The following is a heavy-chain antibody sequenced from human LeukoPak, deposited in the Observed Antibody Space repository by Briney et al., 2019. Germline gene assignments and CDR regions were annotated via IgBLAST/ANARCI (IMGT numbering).Heavy chain of an antibody. V-gene: IGHV3-23*01. D-gene: IGHD6-13*01. CDR3: AKPSGYSSSWYDPLDY. CDR2: ISGSGGST. Sequence: QAGGSLRLSCAASGFTFSSYAMSWVRQAPGKGLEWVSAISGSGGSTYYADSVKGRFTISRDNSKNTLYLQMNSLRAEDTAVYYCAKPSGYSSSWYDPLDYWGQGTLVTVSS. CDR1: GFTFSSYA. J-gene: IGHJ4*02.